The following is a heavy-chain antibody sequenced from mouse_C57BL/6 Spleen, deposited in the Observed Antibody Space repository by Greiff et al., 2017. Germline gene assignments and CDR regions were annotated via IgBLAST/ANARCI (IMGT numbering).Heavy chain of an antibody. J-gene: IGHJ3*01. CDR1: GYSFTGYY. Sequence: VQLQQSGPELVKPGASVKISCKASGYSFTGYYMNWVKQSPENSLEWIGEINPSTGGTTYNQKFKAKATLTVDKSSSTAYMQLKSLTSEDSAVYYCARSDYGYSWFAYWGQGTLVTVSA. D-gene: IGHD2-2*01. CDR2: INPSTGGT. CDR3: ARSDYGYSWFAY. V-gene: IGHV1-42*01.